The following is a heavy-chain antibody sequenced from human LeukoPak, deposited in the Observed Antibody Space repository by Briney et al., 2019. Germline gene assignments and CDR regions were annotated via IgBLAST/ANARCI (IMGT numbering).Heavy chain of an antibody. CDR3: FNYVN. D-gene: IGHD3-16*01. V-gene: IGHV3-66*01. J-gene: IGHJ4*02. Sequence: GGSLRLSCAASGIAVTSSYMIWVRQAPGKGLEWVSLIYSDRSTYYADSVKGRFTISRDNSKNTVYLQMSSLRVEDTAVYYCFNYVNWGQGTLVTVSS. CDR1: GIAVTSSY. CDR2: IYSDRST.